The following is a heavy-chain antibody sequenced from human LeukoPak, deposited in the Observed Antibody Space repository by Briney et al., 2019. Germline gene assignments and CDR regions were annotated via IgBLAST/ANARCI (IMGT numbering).Heavy chain of an antibody. CDR1: GFTFSSYS. CDR3: ARKTVGDFDY. D-gene: IGHD1-26*01. Sequence: PGGSLRLSCAASGFTFSSYSMNWVRQAPGKGLEWVSSISSSSSHIYYADSVKGRFTISRDNAKNSLYLQMNSLRAEDTAVYYCARKTVGDFDYWGQGTLVTVSS. J-gene: IGHJ4*02. V-gene: IGHV3-21*01. CDR2: ISSSSSHI.